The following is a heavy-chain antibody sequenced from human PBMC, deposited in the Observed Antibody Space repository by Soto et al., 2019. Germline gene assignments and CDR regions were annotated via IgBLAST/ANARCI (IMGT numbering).Heavy chain of an antibody. J-gene: IGHJ6*02. Sequence: GASVKVSCKASGYTLNTYYMHWVRQAPGQGPEWMGIINPRGGSTTYAQNFQDRVTMTRDTSSSTVYMELSSLRSEDTAVYYCARGGGFSPYHYNLAVRGQGTTVTVYS. D-gene: IGHD5-12*01. V-gene: IGHV1-46*02. CDR3: ARGGGFSPYHYNLAV. CDR2: INPRGGST. CDR1: GYTLNTYY.